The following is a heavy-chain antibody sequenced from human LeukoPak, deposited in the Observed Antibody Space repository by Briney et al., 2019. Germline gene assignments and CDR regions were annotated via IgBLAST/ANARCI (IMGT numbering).Heavy chain of an antibody. CDR2: ICYSGST. J-gene: IGHJ4*02. CDR3: ARERRGAGLSYFDY. Sequence: SETLSLTCTLSGGSISSYYWTWLRQPPGKGLEWFGYICYSGSTNNNPPLKCRVTISVDTSKNQVSLELSSVTAADTAVYYCARERRGAGLSYFDYWGQGTLVSVSS. CDR1: GGSISSYY. D-gene: IGHD1-26*01. V-gene: IGHV4-59*01.